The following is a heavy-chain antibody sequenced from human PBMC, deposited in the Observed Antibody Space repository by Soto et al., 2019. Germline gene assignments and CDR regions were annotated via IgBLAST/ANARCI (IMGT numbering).Heavy chain of an antibody. V-gene: IGHV3-9*01. CDR3: ARIAARLYSYYYYYMDV. D-gene: IGHD6-6*01. J-gene: IGHJ6*03. CDR2: ISWNSGSV. Sequence: GGSLRLSCVASGFTLDDSVMHWVWQPPGKGLEWVSGISWNSGSVGYADSVKGRFTISRDNAKNSLYLQMNSLRAEDTALYYCARIAARLYSYYYYYMDVWGKGTTVIVSS. CDR1: GFTLDDSV.